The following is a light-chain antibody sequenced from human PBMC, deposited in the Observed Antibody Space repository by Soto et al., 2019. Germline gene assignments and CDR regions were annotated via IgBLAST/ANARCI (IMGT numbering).Light chain of an antibody. CDR3: QQYNSYPWT. Sequence: DIQMTQSPSSLSASVGDRVTITCRASQGINTYLAWFQQKPGKAPKSLIYAASSLHSGVPSKFSGSGCGTDFTLTINSLQPEDFATYYCQQYNSYPWTCGQGTKVEIK. J-gene: IGKJ1*01. CDR1: QGINTY. CDR2: AAS. V-gene: IGKV1-16*02.